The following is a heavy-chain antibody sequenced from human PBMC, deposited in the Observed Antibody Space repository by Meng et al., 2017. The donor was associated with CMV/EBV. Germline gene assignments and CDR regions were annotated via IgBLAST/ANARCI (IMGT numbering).Heavy chain of an antibody. Sequence: ASVKVSCKASGYTFTGYYMHWVRQAPGQGLEWMGWINPNSGGTNYAQKFQGRVTMTRDTSISTAYMELSRLRSDDTAVYYCARDRHMVRGVIGRREGMDVWGQGTTGTVSS. CDR2: INPNSGGT. D-gene: IGHD3-10*01. V-gene: IGHV1-2*02. CDR1: GYTFTGYY. CDR3: ARDRHMVRGVIGRREGMDV. J-gene: IGHJ6*02.